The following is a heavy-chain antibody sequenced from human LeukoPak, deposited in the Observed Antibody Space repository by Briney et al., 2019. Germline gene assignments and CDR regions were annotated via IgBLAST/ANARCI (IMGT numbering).Heavy chain of an antibody. D-gene: IGHD5-18*01. V-gene: IGHV4-4*07. Sequence: SETLSLTCTVSGGFINSYYWSWIRQPAPGGLEWLGHIYASGTTNYNPSLNSRVTMTVDTSKNQFSLRLASVTAADTVVYYCARVADRFGYNYGIDEYFDYWGQGTLVTVSS. J-gene: IGHJ4*02. CDR1: GGFINSYY. CDR2: IYASGTT. CDR3: ARVADRFGYNYGIDEYFDY.